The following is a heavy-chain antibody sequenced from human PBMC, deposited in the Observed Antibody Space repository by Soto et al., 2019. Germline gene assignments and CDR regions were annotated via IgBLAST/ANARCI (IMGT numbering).Heavy chain of an antibody. CDR2: IIPVFRAP. D-gene: IGHD5-12*01. J-gene: IGHJ6*02. CDR3: ARDTTRLRVGGNYYYVADV. CDR1: GGTFRTYA. V-gene: IGHV1-69*12. Sequence: QVQLVQSGSEVNKPGSSVKVSCKVSGGTFRTYAISWVRQAPGQGLEWMGGIIPVFRAPDYAQKFQGSVTITADESARTACMELNVLGLADTAVYYCARDTTRLRVGGNYYYVADVWGQGTTVTVSS.